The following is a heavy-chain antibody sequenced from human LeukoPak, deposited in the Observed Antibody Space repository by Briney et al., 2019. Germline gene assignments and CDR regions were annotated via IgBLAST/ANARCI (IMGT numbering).Heavy chain of an antibody. V-gene: IGHV3-20*03. D-gene: IGHD6-6*01. CDR2: LNWNGAST. CDR3: ARAVCPTIKFCDSSYFMDV. Sequence: GVSLTLSSSASTFSFDYLGMTWVRQVPGQGLEWVAGLNWNGASTGYADSVRGRFTISRDNAKNSLYLQMNSLRAEDTALYYCARAVCPTIKFCDSSYFMDVWGKGTTVNVS. CDR1: TFSFDYLG. J-gene: IGHJ6*03.